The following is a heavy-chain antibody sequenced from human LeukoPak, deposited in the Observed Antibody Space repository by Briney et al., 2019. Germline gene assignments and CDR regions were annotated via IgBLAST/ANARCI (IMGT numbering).Heavy chain of an antibody. CDR2: IYYSGST. CDR1: GGYISSYY. CDR3: ARLLSGSYLQFDY. Sequence: SETLCLTCTVSGGYISSYYWSWIRQPPGKGLEWIGYIYYSGSTNYNPSLKSRVTISVDTSKNQFSLKLTSVTAADTAVYYCARLLSGSYLQFDYWGQGTLVTVSS. D-gene: IGHD1-26*01. V-gene: IGHV4-59*01. J-gene: IGHJ4*02.